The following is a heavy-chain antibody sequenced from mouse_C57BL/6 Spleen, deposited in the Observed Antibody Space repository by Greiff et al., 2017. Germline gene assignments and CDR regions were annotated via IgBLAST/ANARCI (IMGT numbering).Heavy chain of an antibody. CDR1: GYAFSSSW. CDR3: AREDYYGSGFAY. CDR2: IYPGDGDT. V-gene: IGHV1-82*01. D-gene: IGHD1-1*01. Sequence: VKLMESGPELVKPGASVKISCKASGYAFSSSWMNWVKQRPGKGLEWIGRIYPGDGDTNYNGKFKGKATLTADKSSSTAYMQLSSLTSEDSAVYFCAREDYYGSGFAYWGQGTLVTVSA. J-gene: IGHJ3*01.